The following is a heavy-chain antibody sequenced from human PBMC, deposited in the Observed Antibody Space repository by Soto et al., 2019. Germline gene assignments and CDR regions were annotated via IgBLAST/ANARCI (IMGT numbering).Heavy chain of an antibody. V-gene: IGHV3-9*01. CDR3: AKDIREYGSGWTYFDN. J-gene: IGHJ4*01. Sequence: EVPLVESGGGLVQPGRSLRLACAASGFTFDDYAMHCVLQGPGKGLEWGAGISWNSGRIDYADSVKGRFTISRDNAKKSLYLPRTRLRSADTALDYCAKDIREYGSGWTYFDNWGHGTRVTVSS. CDR1: GFTFDDYA. CDR2: ISWNSGRI. D-gene: IGHD6-19*01.